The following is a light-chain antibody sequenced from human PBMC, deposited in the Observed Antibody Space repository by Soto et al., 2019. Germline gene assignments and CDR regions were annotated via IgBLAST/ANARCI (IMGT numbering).Light chain of an antibody. CDR1: HTVTSNY. CDR3: QQYLSLPVT. J-gene: IGKJ2*01. CDR2: GAS. Sequence: EVLLTQSPGTLSLSPWEIATLSFRASHTVTSNYLAWYQQKPGQAPRLLIYGASSRATDIPHRFSGSGSGTDFTLTISRLEPEDFALYYCQQYLSLPVTFGQGTKVDIK. V-gene: IGKV3-20*01.